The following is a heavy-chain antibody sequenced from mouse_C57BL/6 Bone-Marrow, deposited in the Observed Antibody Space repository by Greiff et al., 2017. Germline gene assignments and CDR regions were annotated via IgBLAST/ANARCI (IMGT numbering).Heavy chain of an antibody. CDR1: GYTFTSYW. Sequence: QVQLQQPGAELVRPGSSVKLSCKASGYTFTSYWMDWVKQRPGQGLAWIGNIYPSDSETHYNQQFKDKATLTVDKSSSTAYMQLSSLTSEDSAVYYCARRWLLPDYWGQGTTLTVSS. V-gene: IGHV1-61*01. J-gene: IGHJ2*01. D-gene: IGHD2-3*01. CDR3: ARRWLLPDY. CDR2: IYPSDSET.